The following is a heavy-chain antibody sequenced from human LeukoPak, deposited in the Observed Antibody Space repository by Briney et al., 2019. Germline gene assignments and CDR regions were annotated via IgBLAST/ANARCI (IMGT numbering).Heavy chain of an antibody. CDR2: IYYSGST. V-gene: IGHV4-59*11. J-gene: IGHJ4*02. CDR1: GGSMSSHY. Sequence: SETLSLTCKAAGGSMSSHYWSWIRQPPGKGLEWIGDIYYSGSTNYNPSLNSRVIISLDTSKNQFSLNLRSVTAADTAVYYCARDDRSGYSTLGYWGQGTLVTASS. D-gene: IGHD3-22*01. CDR3: ARDDRSGYSTLGY.